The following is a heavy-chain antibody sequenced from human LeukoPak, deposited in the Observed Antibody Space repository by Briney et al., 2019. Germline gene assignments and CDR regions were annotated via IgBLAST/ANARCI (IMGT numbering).Heavy chain of an antibody. Sequence: GGSLRLSCAASGFTFSSYSMNWVRQAPGKGLEWVSYISSSSSTIYYADSVKGRFTISRDNAKNSLYLQMNSLRAEDTAVYYCARDLDGVVVPAATDFDYWGQGTLVTVSS. J-gene: IGHJ4*02. D-gene: IGHD2-2*01. CDR3: ARDLDGVVVPAATDFDY. CDR1: GFTFSSYS. CDR2: ISSSSSTI. V-gene: IGHV3-48*04.